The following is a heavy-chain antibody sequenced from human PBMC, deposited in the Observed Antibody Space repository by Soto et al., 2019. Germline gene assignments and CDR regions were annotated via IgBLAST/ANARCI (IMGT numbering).Heavy chain of an antibody. CDR1: GGSVIIGSHY. D-gene: IGHD3-22*01. CDR2: TLYTGNT. CDR3: ARHYDSRSRTFDV. V-gene: IGHV4-39*01. J-gene: IGHJ3*01. Sequence: QLQLQESGPGLVKPSETLSLTCTVSGGSVIIGSHYWAWVRQPPGKGLEWIASTLYTGNTYRDPSLRSRVTISVDKSKNQFSLNLTSVTAADTAVYYCARHYDSRSRTFDVWGQGTMVTVSS.